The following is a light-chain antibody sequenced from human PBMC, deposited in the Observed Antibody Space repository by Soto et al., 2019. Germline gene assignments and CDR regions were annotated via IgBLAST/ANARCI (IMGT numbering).Light chain of an antibody. CDR1: STDHYGSNY. V-gene: IGLV2-8*01. CDR2: EVT. CDR3: SSYAGRNLLL. Sequence: QSVLTQPPSASGSPGQSVTISCTGTSTDHYGSNYVSWYQQHPGKVPKLIIYEVTQRPSGVPDRFSGSKSGNTASLTVSELQAEDEADYYCSSYAGRNLLLFGAGTKVTVL. J-gene: IGLJ1*01.